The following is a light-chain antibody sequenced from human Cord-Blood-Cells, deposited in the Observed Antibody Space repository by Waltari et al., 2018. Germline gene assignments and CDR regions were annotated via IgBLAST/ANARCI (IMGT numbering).Light chain of an antibody. CDR1: SLRAYY. V-gene: IGLV3-19*01. CDR3: NSRVSSGNHVV. J-gene: IGLJ2*01. Sequence: SSELTQDPAVSVALGPPVRNTCQADSLRAYYASRFQQKPGQAPVLVIYGKNNRPSGIPDRFSGSSSGTTASLTIAGSQAEDEADYYGNSRVSSGNHVVFGGGTKLTVL. CDR2: GKN.